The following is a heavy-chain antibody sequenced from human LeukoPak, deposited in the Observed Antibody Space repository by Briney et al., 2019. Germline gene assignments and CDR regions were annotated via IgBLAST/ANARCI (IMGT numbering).Heavy chain of an antibody. Sequence: SETLSLTCTVSGGSISSHYWSWIRQPPGKGLEWIAYLFDSVNTKDNPSLQSRLTLSADTSKNQFSLRLSSVTAADTAVYYCATITRESIFGYFDFWGQGIKVTVSS. CDR2: LFDSVNT. D-gene: IGHD5-18*01. V-gene: IGHV4-59*11. CDR1: GGSISSHY. CDR3: ATITRESIFGYFDF. J-gene: IGHJ4*02.